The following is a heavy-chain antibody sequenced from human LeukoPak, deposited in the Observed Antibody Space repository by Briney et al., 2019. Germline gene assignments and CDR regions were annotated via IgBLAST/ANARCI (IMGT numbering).Heavy chain of an antibody. V-gene: IGHV4-38-2*01. D-gene: IGHD2-21*01. CDR1: GYSISSGYY. CDR2: IYHSGST. Sequence: PSETLSLTCAVSGYSISSGYYWGWIRQPPGKGLEWIGSIYHSGSTYYNPSLKSRVTISVDTSRNQFSLKLSSVTAADTAVYYCATTYCGGNCYIIEYYFDYWGQGTLVTVSS. J-gene: IGHJ4*02. CDR3: ATTYCGGNCYIIEYYFDY.